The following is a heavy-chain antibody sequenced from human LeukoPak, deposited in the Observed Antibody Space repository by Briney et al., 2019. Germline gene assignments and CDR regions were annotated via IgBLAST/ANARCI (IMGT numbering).Heavy chain of an antibody. CDR1: GGTFSSYA. CDR2: ISAYNGNT. Sequence: ASVKVSCKASGGTFSSYAISWVRQAPGQGLEWMGWISAYNGNTNYAQKLQGRVTMTTDTSTSTAYMELRSLRSDDTAVYYCARSIGQQPSNWFDPWGQGTLVTVSS. V-gene: IGHV1-18*01. CDR3: ARSIGQQPSNWFDP. J-gene: IGHJ5*02. D-gene: IGHD6-13*01.